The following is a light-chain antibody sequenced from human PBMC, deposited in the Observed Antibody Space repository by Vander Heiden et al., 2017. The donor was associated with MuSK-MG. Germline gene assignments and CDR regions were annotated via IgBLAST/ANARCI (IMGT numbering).Light chain of an antibody. CDR3: QSYDSSLSAVV. J-gene: IGLJ2*01. Sequence: QSVLTQPPSVSGAPGQRVTISCTGSSSNIGAGYDVHWYQQLPGTAPKLRSYGNSNRPSGVPDRFSGSKSGTSASLAITGLQAEDEADYDCQSYDSSLSAVVLGGGTKLTVL. CDR1: SSNIGAGYD. CDR2: GNS. V-gene: IGLV1-40*01.